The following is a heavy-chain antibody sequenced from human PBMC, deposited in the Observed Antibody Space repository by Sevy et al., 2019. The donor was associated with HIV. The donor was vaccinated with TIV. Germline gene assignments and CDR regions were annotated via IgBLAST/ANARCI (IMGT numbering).Heavy chain of an antibody. CDR1: GFTFSTYD. CDR3: ARLYRGNWFDP. V-gene: IGHV3-30*03. CDR2: ISYDGNYR. D-gene: IGHD2-2*01. J-gene: IGHJ5*02. Sequence: GGSLRLSCTASGFTFSTYDIHWVRQAPGKGLEWVAIISYDGNYRYYSDSVRGRFSMSRDNSKNTAYLQMSGLSVEDTAVYYCARLYRGNWFDPWGQGTLVTVSS.